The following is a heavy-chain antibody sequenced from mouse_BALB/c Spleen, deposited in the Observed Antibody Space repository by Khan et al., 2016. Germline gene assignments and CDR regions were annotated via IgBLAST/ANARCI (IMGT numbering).Heavy chain of an antibody. V-gene: IGHV14-4*02. CDR3: NAIYYGSDVYFDY. J-gene: IGHJ2*01. Sequence: IQLVQSGAELVRSGASVKLSCTASVFNIKDYYMHWVKQRPEQGLEWIGWIDPENGDTEYAPKFQGKATVTADTSSNAAYLQFSSLTSEDSAVYYCNAIYYGSDVYFDYWGQGTTLTVSS. CDR2: IDPENGDT. D-gene: IGHD1-1*01. CDR1: VFNIKDYY.